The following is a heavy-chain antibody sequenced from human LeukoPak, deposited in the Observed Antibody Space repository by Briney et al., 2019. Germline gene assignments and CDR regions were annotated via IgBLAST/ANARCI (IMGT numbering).Heavy chain of an antibody. Sequence: SETLSLTCTVSGGSISSGSYYWSWIRQPAGKGLEWIGRIYTSGSTNYNPSLKSRVTMSVDTSKNQFSLKLSSVTAADTAVYYCASEDGDIVVVPAALDYYYMDVWGKGTTVTVSS. D-gene: IGHD2-2*01. CDR1: GGSISSGSYY. V-gene: IGHV4-61*02. CDR3: ASEDGDIVVVPAALDYYYMDV. CDR2: IYTSGST. J-gene: IGHJ6*03.